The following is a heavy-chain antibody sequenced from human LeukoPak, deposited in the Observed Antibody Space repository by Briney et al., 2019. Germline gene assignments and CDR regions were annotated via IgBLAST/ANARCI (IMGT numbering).Heavy chain of an antibody. V-gene: IGHV6-1*01. CDR3: ARGYAFDI. J-gene: IGHJ3*02. CDR1: GDSVSSNSAA. Sequence: SQTLSLTFAISGDSVSSNSAAWNWIRQSPSRGPEWLGRTCYRSKWYNDYALSVKSRITINPDTSKNQFSLHLNSVTPEDTAVYYCARGYAFDIWGQGTMVTVSS. CDR2: TCYRSKWYN.